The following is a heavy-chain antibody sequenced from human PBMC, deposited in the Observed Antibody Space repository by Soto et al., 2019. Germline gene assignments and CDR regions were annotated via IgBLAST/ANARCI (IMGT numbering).Heavy chain of an antibody. CDR2: IYYSGST. J-gene: IGHJ3*02. V-gene: IGHV4-59*01. CDR1: GASISGYY. Sequence: SETLSLTCTVSGASISGYYWSWIRQPPGKGREWIGYIYYSGSTNYNPSLKSRVTISVDTSKNQFSLKLSSVTAADTAVYYCVRSGGYSSAYHEENAFDIWGQGTMVTVSS. D-gene: IGHD6-25*01. CDR3: VRSGGYSSAYHEENAFDI.